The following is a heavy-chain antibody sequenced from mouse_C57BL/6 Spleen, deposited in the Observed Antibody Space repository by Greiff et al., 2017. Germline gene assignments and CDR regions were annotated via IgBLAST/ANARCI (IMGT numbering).Heavy chain of an antibody. CDR2: FYPGSGSI. J-gene: IGHJ2*01. CDR1: GYTFTEYT. D-gene: IGHD1-1*01. V-gene: IGHV1-62-2*01. CDR3: ARHGSYYYGSSYYYFDY. Sequence: VQLQQSGAELVKPGASVKLSCKASGYTFTEYTIHWVKQRPGQGLEWIGWFYPGSGSIKYNEKFKDKATLTADKSSSTVYMELSRLTSEDSAVYFCARHGSYYYGSSYYYFDYWGQGTTLTVSS.